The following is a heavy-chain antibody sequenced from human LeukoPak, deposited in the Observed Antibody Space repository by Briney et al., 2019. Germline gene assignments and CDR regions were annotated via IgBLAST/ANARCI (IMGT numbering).Heavy chain of an antibody. D-gene: IGHD3-9*01. CDR2: VTNTGGA. CDR3: ARAPLVDQAPRPFHYDVATGSKSLRPPEPRPFDY. Sequence: SETLSLTCAVYGGSFSGYSWSWIRQTPGKELEWIGGVTNTGGANYNPSLKSRVTISIDTSKKQLSLRLSSVTAADTAVYYCARAPLVDQAPRPFHYDVATGSKSLRPPEPRPFDYWGQGTLVTVSS. CDR1: GGSFSGYS. V-gene: IGHV4-34*01. J-gene: IGHJ4*02.